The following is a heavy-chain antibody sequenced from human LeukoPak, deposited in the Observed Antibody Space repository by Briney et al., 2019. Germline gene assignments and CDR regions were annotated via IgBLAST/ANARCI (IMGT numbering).Heavy chain of an antibody. V-gene: IGHV1-2*02. Sequence: ASVKVSCKASGYTFTGDYLHWVRQAPGQGLEWMGWINPNSGATNCAQKFQGRVAMTRDTSISTAYMELSSLTSDDTAVYYCARTYCYGDCSSRYYYYYMDVWGKGTTVDISS. CDR2: INPNSGAT. J-gene: IGHJ6*03. D-gene: IGHD2-21*02. CDR1: GYTFTGDY. CDR3: ARTYCYGDCSSRYYYYYMDV.